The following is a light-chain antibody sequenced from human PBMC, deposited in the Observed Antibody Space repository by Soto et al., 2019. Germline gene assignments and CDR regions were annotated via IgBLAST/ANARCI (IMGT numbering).Light chain of an antibody. CDR3: QQLLDNTIH. CDR1: QVISTS. J-gene: IGKJ5*01. V-gene: IGKV1-9*01. CDR2: AAS. Sequence: DIQLTQSPSFLSLSIGESVTLTCRASQVISTSLAWYQVKPGKAPNLLIYAASTMESGVSSRFSATGSGTDTNLTITILNAEDFATHYCQQLLDNTIHFGQGTRVEIK.